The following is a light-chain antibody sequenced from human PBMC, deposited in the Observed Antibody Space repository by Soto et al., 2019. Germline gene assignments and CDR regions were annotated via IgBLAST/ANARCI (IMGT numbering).Light chain of an antibody. CDR2: SAS. J-gene: IGKJ1*01. V-gene: IGKV1-39*01. Sequence: DIPVTQSPSSLSASVGDRVTITCRTSQNIDTFLNWYQQEAGKAPKLLIYSASSLQTGVPSRFSGSGSGTVFTLTISSLQPGDFATYYCQQSYSTPSWTFGQGTKVDI. CDR3: QQSYSTPSWT. CDR1: QNIDTF.